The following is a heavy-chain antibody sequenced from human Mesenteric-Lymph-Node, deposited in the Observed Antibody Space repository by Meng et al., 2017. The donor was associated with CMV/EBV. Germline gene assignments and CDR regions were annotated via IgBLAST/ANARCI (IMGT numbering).Heavy chain of an antibody. CDR2: INPNSGVS. Sequence: QVQLVQSRAEVGKPGASVMVSCKASGYTFTDFYIHWVRQAPGQGLEWMGRINPNSGVSNSAQNFQGRVTMNRDTSISTAYMELGRMKSDDTAVYYCARGNVNPEGFDPWGQGTLVTSPQ. D-gene: IGHD2/OR15-2a*01. CDR3: ARGNVNPEGFDP. CDR1: GYTFTDFY. V-gene: IGHV1-2*06. J-gene: IGHJ5*02.